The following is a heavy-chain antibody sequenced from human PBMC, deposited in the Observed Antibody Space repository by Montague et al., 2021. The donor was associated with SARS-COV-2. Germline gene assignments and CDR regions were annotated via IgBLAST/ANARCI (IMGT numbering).Heavy chain of an antibody. CDR3: ARARITMIVVVNAFDI. CDR2: IYYSGST. CDR1: GGSISSGGYH. Sequence: TLSLTCTVSGGSISSGGYHWSWIRQHPGKGLEWIGYIYYSGSTYYNPSLKSRVTRSVDTSKNQFSLKLSSVTAADTAVYYCARARITMIVVVNAFDIWGQGTMVTVSS. D-gene: IGHD3-22*01. V-gene: IGHV4-31*03. J-gene: IGHJ3*02.